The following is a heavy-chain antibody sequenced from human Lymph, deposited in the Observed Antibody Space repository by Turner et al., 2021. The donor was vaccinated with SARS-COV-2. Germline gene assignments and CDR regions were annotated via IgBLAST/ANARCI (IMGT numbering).Heavy chain of an antibody. CDR3: AKDRGFNWSPYYFDY. D-gene: IGHD3-9*01. J-gene: IGHJ4*02. CDR1: SFTFSTYA. CDR2: SSGGGGST. V-gene: IGHV3-23*01. Sequence: EVRLLGCGGGLVERGRSLRLSCAAFSFTFSTYAMSWVRQAAVKGLEWVSVSSGGGGSTYYAESVKGRFTIYRDNSKNTLYLQMNSLRAEDTAGYYCAKDRGFNWSPYYFDYWGQGTLVTVSS.